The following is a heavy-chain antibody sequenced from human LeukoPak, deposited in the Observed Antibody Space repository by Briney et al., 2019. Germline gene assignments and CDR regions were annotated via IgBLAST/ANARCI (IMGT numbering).Heavy chain of an antibody. D-gene: IGHD3-10*01. Sequence: GGSLRLSCAASGFTFSSYDMTWVRQAPGKGLEWVSVISGSGGRTYYADSVKGRFTISRDNSRNTVYLQMTSLRAEDTAVYYCASRGHVGSGTYSPYDYWGQGTLVTVSS. CDR3: ASRGHVGSGTYSPYDY. V-gene: IGHV3-23*01. CDR1: GFTFSSYD. CDR2: ISGSGGRT. J-gene: IGHJ4*02.